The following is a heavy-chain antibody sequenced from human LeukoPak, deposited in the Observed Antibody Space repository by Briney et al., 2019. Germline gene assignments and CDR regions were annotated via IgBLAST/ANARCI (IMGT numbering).Heavy chain of an antibody. CDR1: GYTFTSYA. Sequence: ASVKVSCKASGYTFTSYAMHWVRQAPGQRLEWMGWINAGNGNTKYSQEFQGRVTITRDTSASTAYMELSRLRSEDMAVYYCARSYYYDSSGYVLGLDAFDIWGQGTMVTVSS. CDR3: ARSYYYDSSGYVLGLDAFDI. CDR2: INAGNGNT. J-gene: IGHJ3*02. V-gene: IGHV1-3*03. D-gene: IGHD3-22*01.